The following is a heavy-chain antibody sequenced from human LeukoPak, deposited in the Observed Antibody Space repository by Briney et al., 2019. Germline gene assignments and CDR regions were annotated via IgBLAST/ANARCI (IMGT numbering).Heavy chain of an antibody. CDR1: GFTFDDYG. J-gene: IGHJ4*02. CDR3: ARVAGATTG. CDR2: IDRNGDST. V-gene: IGHV3-20*04. D-gene: IGHD1-26*01. Sequence: PGGSLRLSCAASGFTFDDYGMSWVRQAPGKGLEWVSGIDRNGDSTGYADSVEGRFTISRDNAKNSLYLQMDSLRAEDTAVYYCARVAGATTGWGQGTLVTVSS.